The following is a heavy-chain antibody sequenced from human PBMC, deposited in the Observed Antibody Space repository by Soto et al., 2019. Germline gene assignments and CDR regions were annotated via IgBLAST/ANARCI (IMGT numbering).Heavy chain of an antibody. D-gene: IGHD2-15*01. CDR3: ARVAPAKDIVLEVDANNHWYVDL. J-gene: IGHJ2*01. CDR2: IIPIFGTA. V-gene: IGHV1-69*01. CDR1: GGTFSSYA. Sequence: QVQLVQSGAEVKKPGSSVKVSCKASGGTFSSYAISWVRQAPGQGLEWMGGIIPIFGTANYAQKFQGRVTITADESTGTAYMELSSLISEDTAVYYCARVAPAKDIVLEVDANNHWYVDLWGRGTQFTASS.